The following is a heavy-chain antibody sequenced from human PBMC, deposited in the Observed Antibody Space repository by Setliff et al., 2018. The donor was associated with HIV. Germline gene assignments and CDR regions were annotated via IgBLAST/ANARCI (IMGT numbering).Heavy chain of an antibody. V-gene: IGHV1-2*02. J-gene: IGHJ4*02. CDR2: INPKSGGT. CDR3: ARKSLTGTIDS. D-gene: IGHD1-1*01. Sequence: GASVKVSCKASGYTFTTYHIHWVRQAPGQGLEWMGWINPKSGGTHYGQKFQGRVTMTGDMSISTAYMELSRLRSDDTAVYYCARKSLTGTIDSWGQGTLVTVSS. CDR1: GYTFTTYH.